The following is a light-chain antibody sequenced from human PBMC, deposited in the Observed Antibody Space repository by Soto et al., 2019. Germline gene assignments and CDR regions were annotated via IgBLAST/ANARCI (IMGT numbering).Light chain of an antibody. CDR2: DVS. J-gene: IGLJ2*01. CDR3: SSYTTSTALV. Sequence: QSALTQPASVSGSPGQSVTISCTGTNSDVGNYIYVSWYQQHPGKAPKLMIYDVSNRPSGVSTRFSGSKSGNTASLTISGLQAEDEAYYYCSSYTTSTALVFGGGTKLTVL. V-gene: IGLV2-14*03. CDR1: NSDVGNYIY.